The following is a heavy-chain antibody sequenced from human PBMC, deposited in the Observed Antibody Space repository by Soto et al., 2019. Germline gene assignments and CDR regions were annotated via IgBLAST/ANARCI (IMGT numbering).Heavy chain of an antibody. V-gene: IGHV1-2*02. CDR2: INPHSGDT. CDR1: GYTFTDHY. Sequence: QVQLVQSGAEVKKPGASVKVSYVASGYTFTDHYIHWVRQAAGQGLEWTGWINPHSGDTIYAQKYQDRDTLTRDTSISTAYMELSRLRSDDTAVYYCARGRTVNFYGMDVWGQGTTVTVSS. J-gene: IGHJ6*02. D-gene: IGHD4-17*01. CDR3: ARGRTVNFYGMDV.